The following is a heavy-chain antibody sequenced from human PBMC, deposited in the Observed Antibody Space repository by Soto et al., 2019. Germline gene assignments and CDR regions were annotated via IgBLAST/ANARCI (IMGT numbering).Heavy chain of an antibody. V-gene: IGHV3-13*01. CDR1: GFTFSGFD. Sequence: PGGSLRLSCEASGFTFSGFDMHWVRRPTGKGLEWVSTIGTAGDTYYAVSVKGRFTISRDNAKNSLSLQMNSLRAGDTAVYFCARGQEVGAHFFDSWGQGTQVTSPQ. CDR3: ARGQEVGAHFFDS. D-gene: IGHD2-15*01. J-gene: IGHJ4*02. CDR2: IGTAGDT.